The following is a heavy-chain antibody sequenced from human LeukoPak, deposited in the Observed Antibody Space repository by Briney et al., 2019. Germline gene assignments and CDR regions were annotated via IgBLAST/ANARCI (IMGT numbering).Heavy chain of an antibody. Sequence: GGSLRLFCAPSGFNFNKYDMTWARQAPEKGLEWVSTITGRSDKTYYTDSVKGRFVTSRDNSKDTLYLQMNSLRAEDTALYYCAKGGWLDDLGQGALVTVSS. V-gene: IGHV3-23*01. CDR1: GFNFNKYD. CDR3: AKGGWLDD. J-gene: IGHJ4*02. D-gene: IGHD6-19*01. CDR2: ITGRSDKT.